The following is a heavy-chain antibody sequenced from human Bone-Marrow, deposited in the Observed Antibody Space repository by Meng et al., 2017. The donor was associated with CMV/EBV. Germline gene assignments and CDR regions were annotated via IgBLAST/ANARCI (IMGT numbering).Heavy chain of an antibody. D-gene: IGHD3-16*01. CDR1: GFPFDTYG. V-gene: IGHV3-30*02. CDR3: AKDQLLFGGPNAYFDD. CDR2: IRHDGSNK. Sequence: GGSLRLSCAASGFPFDTYGMHWVRQAPGKRLEWVAFIRHDGSNKFYGDSVRGRFTISRDNSKNTLYLRMNSLRAEETAMYYCAKDQLLFGGPNAYFDDWGQGTLVTVSS. J-gene: IGHJ4*02.